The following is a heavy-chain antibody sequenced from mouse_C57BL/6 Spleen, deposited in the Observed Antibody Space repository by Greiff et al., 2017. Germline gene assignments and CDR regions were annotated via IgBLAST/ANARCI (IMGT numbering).Heavy chain of an antibody. D-gene: IGHD2-1*01. CDR3: ASYGNYVRYAMDY. Sequence: QVHVKQSGPGLVQPSQSLSITCTVSGFSLTSYGVHWVRQSPGKGLEWLGVIWSGGSTDYNAAFISRLSISKDNSKSQVFFKMNSLQADDTAIYYCASYGNYVRYAMDYWGQGTSVTVSS. V-gene: IGHV2-2*01. CDR1: GFSLTSYG. CDR2: IWSGGST. J-gene: IGHJ4*01.